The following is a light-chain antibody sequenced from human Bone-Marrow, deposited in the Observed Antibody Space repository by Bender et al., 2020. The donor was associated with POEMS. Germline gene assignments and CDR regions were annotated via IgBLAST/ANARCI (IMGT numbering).Light chain of an antibody. CDR3: QAWDTITHVV. CDR1: KLGTKY. J-gene: IGLJ2*01. Sequence: SYELTQPPSLSVSSGQTASITCSGDKLGTKYTCLYQQKPGHSPVLIIYQDNKRPSGIPERFSGSSSGNTATLTISGTLAMDEAAYYCQAWDTITHVVFGGGTRLTVL. CDR2: QDN. V-gene: IGLV3-1*01.